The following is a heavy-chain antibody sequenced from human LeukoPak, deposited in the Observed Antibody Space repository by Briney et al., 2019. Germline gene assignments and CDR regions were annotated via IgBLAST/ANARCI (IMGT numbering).Heavy chain of an antibody. J-gene: IGHJ5*02. D-gene: IGHD6-13*01. V-gene: IGHV1-69-2*01. CDR3: ARATGKGQQLGRGWFDP. CDR2: VDPEDGET. Sequence: ASVKVSCKVSGYTFIDYYMHWVQQAPGKGLEWMGLVDPEDGETIYAEKFQGRLTITADTSTDTAYMELSSLRSEDTAIYYCARATGKGQQLGRGWFDPWGQGTLVTVSS. CDR1: GYTFIDYY.